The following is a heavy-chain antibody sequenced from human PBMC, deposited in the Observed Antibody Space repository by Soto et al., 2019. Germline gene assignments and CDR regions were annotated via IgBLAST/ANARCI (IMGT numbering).Heavy chain of an antibody. CDR1: GGSISNSNW. CDR2: IYQSGSA. V-gene: IGHV4-4*02. D-gene: IGHD3-10*02. J-gene: IGHJ4*02. Sequence: QVQVQESGPGLVKPSGTLSLTCAVSGGSISNSNWWSWVRQSPGKGLEWIGEIYQSGSAKYNPSLKSRVAISLDTSNSQFLLQLSSVTAADTAVYYCARGHCPGSSCQEYWGQGTLVTVAS. CDR3: ARGHCPGSSCQEY.